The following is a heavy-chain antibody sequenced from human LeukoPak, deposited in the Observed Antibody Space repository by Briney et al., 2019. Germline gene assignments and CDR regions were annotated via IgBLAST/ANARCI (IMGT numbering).Heavy chain of an antibody. CDR1: GYTFTGYY. CDR2: INPNSGGT. D-gene: IGHD3-22*01. CDR3: ARHLTDYYDSSGYYYNY. J-gene: IGHJ4*02. V-gene: IGHV1-2*02. Sequence: ASVKVSCKASGYTFTGYYMHWVRQAPGQGLEWMGWINPNSGGTNYAQKFQGRVTMTRDTSISTAYMALSRLRSDDTAVYYCARHLTDYYDSSGYYYNYWGQGTLVTVSS.